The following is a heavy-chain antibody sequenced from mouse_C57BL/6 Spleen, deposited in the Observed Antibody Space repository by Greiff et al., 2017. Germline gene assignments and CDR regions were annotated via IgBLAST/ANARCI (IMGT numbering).Heavy chain of an antibody. Sequence: QVHVKQPGAELVKPGASVKMSCKASGYTFTSYWITWVKQRPGQGLEWIGDIYPGSGSTNYNEKFKSKATLTVDTSSSTAYMQLSSLTSEDSAVYYCASTVVERDWFAYWGQGTLVTVSA. CDR3: ASTVVERDWFAY. V-gene: IGHV1-55*01. CDR2: IYPGSGST. CDR1: GYTFTSYW. D-gene: IGHD1-1*01. J-gene: IGHJ3*01.